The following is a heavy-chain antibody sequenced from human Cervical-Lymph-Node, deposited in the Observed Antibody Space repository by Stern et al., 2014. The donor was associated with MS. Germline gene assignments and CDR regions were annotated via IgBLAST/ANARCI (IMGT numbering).Heavy chain of an antibody. CDR1: GYTFSSYW. CDR2: IFPDDSET. CDR3: ARHVTVPDPMYYYYGVDV. Sequence: VQLVQSGGEVKKPGESLRISCKGSGYTFSSYWIDWVRHMPGKGLAWMGTIFPDDSETRYSPSFQGQVSISADKAISTAYLQWSSLKASDTAIYYCARHVTVPDPMYYYYGVDVWGQGTTVTVAS. J-gene: IGHJ6*02. V-gene: IGHV5-51*01. D-gene: IGHD6-19*01.